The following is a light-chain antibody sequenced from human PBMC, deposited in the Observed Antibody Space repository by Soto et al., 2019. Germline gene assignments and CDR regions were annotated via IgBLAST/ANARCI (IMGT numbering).Light chain of an antibody. CDR3: QLWDSSRYHYV. CDR1: NIGSKS. V-gene: IGLV3-21*02. CDR2: DDS. Sequence: SYELTQPPSVSVAPGQTARITCGGNNIGSKSVHWYQQKPGQAPVLVVYDDSDRPSGIPERFSGSNSANTATLTISRVGAGDGAGYYCQLWDSSRYHYVLGTRTKVTVL. J-gene: IGLJ1*01.